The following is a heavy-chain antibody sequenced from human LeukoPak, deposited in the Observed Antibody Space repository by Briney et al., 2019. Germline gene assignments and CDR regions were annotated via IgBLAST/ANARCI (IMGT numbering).Heavy chain of an antibody. V-gene: IGHV1-8*01. Sequence: GLEWMGWMNPNSGNTGYAQKFQGRVTMTRNTSISTAYMELSSLRSEDTAVYYCARGQEADVWGQGTTVTVSS. CDR2: MNPNSGNT. J-gene: IGHJ6*02. CDR3: ARGQEADV.